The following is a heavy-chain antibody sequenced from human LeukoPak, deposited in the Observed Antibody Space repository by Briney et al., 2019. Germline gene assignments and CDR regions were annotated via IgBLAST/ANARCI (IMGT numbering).Heavy chain of an antibody. Sequence: PSETLSLTCSVSGGSISGAYWSWIRQAPGEGLEWIGYIYYSGSTDYNPSLESRVTISLDTSKNQFSLKVNFVTAADTAVYYCARGYYYYYMDVWGRGTTVTVSS. CDR3: ARGYYYYYMDV. V-gene: IGHV4-59*01. CDR1: GGSISGAY. J-gene: IGHJ6*03. CDR2: IYYSGST.